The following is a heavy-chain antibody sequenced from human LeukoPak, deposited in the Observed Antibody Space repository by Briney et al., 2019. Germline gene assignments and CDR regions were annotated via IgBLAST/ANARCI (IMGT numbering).Heavy chain of an antibody. CDR1: GFTFSSYS. J-gene: IGHJ4*02. CDR3: ASFDPRFGEILGEFDY. CDR2: ISSSSSTI. Sequence: QSGGSLRLSCAASGFTFSSYSMNWVRQAPGKGLEWVSYISSSSSTIYYADSVKGRFTISRDNAKNSLYLQMNSLRAEDTAVYYCASFDPRFGEILGEFDYWGQGTLVTVSS. V-gene: IGHV3-48*04. D-gene: IGHD3-10*01.